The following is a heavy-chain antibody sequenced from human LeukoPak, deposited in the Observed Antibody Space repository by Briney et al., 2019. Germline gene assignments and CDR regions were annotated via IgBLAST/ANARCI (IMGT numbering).Heavy chain of an antibody. CDR3: ARHQRDYGDYVPRYMDV. CDR1: GGSISGYY. J-gene: IGHJ6*03. CDR2: IYYSVNT. Sequence: SETLSLTCTVSGGSISGYYWSWIRQPPGKGLDWIGYIYYSVNTNYNPSLKSRVTIVGDTSKNQFSLKLSSVTAADTAVYYCARHQRDYGDYVPRYMDVWGKGTTLTVSS. D-gene: IGHD4-17*01. V-gene: IGHV4-59*08.